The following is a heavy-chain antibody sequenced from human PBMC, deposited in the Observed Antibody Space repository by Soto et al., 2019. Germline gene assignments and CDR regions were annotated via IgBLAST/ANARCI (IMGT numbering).Heavy chain of an antibody. Sequence: ASVKVSCKASGYTFITYYMHWVRQAPGQGLEWMGIINPGGGSTSYAQKFQGRVTMTRDTSTSTVYMELSRLRSEDTAVYYCARDYPYDSSAYSRYNCFDPWGQGTLVTVSS. CDR1: GYTFITYY. D-gene: IGHD3-22*01. CDR3: ARDYPYDSSAYSRYNCFDP. J-gene: IGHJ5*02. CDR2: INPGGGST. V-gene: IGHV1-46*01.